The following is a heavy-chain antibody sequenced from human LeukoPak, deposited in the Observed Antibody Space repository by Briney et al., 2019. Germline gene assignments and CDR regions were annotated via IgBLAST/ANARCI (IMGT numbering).Heavy chain of an antibody. V-gene: IGHV4-39*07. CDR1: GGSISSRSHS. CDR2: LYYSGST. CDR3: ARDPATECSNGVCYKASWFDP. D-gene: IGHD2-8*01. Sequence: SETLSLTCTVSGGSISSRSHSWGWIRQPPGKGLEWIGSLYYSGSTYYNPSLKSRVTILVDTSKNQFSLKLSSVTAADTAMYYCARDPATECSNGVCYKASWFDPWGQGTLVTVSS. J-gene: IGHJ5*02.